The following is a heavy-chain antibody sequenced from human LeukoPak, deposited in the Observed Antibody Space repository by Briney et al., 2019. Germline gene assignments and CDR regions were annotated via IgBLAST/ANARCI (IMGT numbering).Heavy chain of an antibody. CDR3: AREPYGRFDY. D-gene: IGHD3-10*01. CDR2: LYSSGNT. CDR1: GGSISSTSYY. Sequence: PSETLSLTCTVSGGSISSTSYYWGWIRQPPGKGLEWIVSLYSSGNTYYNPSLKSRVTISADTSKNQFSLKLSSVTAADTAVYYCAREPYGRFDYWGQGTLVTVSS. V-gene: IGHV4-39*07. J-gene: IGHJ4*02.